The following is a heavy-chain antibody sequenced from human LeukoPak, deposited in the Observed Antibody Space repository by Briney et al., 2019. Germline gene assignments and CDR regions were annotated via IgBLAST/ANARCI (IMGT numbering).Heavy chain of an antibody. CDR2: IYYSGST. J-gene: IGHJ3*02. CDR1: GGSISDYY. CDR3: ARRSYYHISTGYYGAFDI. Sequence: PSETLSLTCTVSGGSISDYYWSWIRQPPGKGLEWIGYIYYSGSTNYNPSLKSRVTISVDTSKNQFSLRLSSVTAADTAVYYCARRSYYHISTGYYGAFDIWGQGTMVTVSS. V-gene: IGHV4-59*08. D-gene: IGHD3-9*01.